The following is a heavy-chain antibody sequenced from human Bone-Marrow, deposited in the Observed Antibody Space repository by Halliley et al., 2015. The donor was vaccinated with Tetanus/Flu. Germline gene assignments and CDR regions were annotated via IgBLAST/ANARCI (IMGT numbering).Heavy chain of an antibody. J-gene: IGHJ6*02. V-gene: IGHV4-59*09. Sequence: LGWIGYIHPSGDIQSTPSLKSRVPISVDTSKNQFSRRLSSVTAADTAVYYCARGGYTWHYGLDVWGQGTTVTVFS. CDR2: IHPSGDI. CDR3: ARGGYTWHYGLDV. D-gene: IGHD5-18*01.